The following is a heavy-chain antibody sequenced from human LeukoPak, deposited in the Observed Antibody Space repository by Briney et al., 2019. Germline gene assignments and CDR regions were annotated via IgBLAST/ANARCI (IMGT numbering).Heavy chain of an antibody. CDR1: GGSFSGYY. J-gene: IGHJ4*02. V-gene: IGHV4-34*01. D-gene: IGHD1-26*01. CDR3: ATDSGSYTLDY. Sequence: SETLSLTCAVYGGSFSGYYWSWIRQPPGKGLEWIGEINHSGSTNYNPSLKSRVTISVDTSKNQFSLKLSSVTAADTAVYYCATDSGSYTLDYWGQGTLVTVSS. CDR2: INHSGST.